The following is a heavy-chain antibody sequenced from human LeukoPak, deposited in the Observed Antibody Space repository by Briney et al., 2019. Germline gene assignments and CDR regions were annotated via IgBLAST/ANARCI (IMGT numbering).Heavy chain of an antibody. Sequence: GGSLRLSCAASGFTFSSYAMHWVRQAPGKGLEWVAVISYDGSNKYYADSVKGRFTISRDNPKNTLYLQMNSLRAEDTAVYYCSGFPDYWGQGTLVTVSS. J-gene: IGHJ4*02. CDR2: ISYDGSNK. D-gene: IGHD3-10*01. V-gene: IGHV3-30*04. CDR1: GFTFSSYA. CDR3: SGFPDY.